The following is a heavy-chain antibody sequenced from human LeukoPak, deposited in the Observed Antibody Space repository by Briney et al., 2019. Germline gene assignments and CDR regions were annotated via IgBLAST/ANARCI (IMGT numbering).Heavy chain of an antibody. CDR3: ARESITGHRDFDY. CDR2: ISSGGRTI. Sequence: GGSLRLSCAASGFAFSSYSMNWVRQAPGRGLEWISYISSGGRTIYYADSAKGRFTISRDNGDNSLYLLLNSLRADDTAVYFCARESITGHRDFDYWGQGTLITVSS. V-gene: IGHV3-48*01. D-gene: IGHD7-27*01. CDR1: GFAFSSYS. J-gene: IGHJ4*02.